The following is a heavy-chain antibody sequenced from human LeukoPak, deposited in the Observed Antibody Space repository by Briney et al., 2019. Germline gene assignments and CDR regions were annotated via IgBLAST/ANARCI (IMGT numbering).Heavy chain of an antibody. D-gene: IGHD3-10*01. Sequence: KASETLSLTCTVSGGSISRNYWSWIRKPPGKGLQWIGYIYYTGSINYNPSLKSRVTISVDTSKNQFSLRLSSVTAADTAVYYCGVYGSGSYYIRYAFDIWGQGTMVTVSS. CDR1: GGSISRNY. J-gene: IGHJ3*02. CDR2: IYYTGSI. V-gene: IGHV4-59*01. CDR3: GVYGSGSYYIRYAFDI.